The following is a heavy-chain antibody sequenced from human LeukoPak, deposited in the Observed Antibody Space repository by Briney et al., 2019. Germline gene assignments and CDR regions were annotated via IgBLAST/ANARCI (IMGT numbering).Heavy chain of an antibody. CDR3: ARAVSWPPHP. Sequence: GGSLRLSCAASGFTVSSNYMSWVRQAPGKGLEWVSVIYSGGSTYYANSVKGRFTISRDNSKNTLYLQMNSLRAEDTAVYYCARAVSWPPHPWGQGTLVTVSS. J-gene: IGHJ5*02. CDR2: IYSGGST. V-gene: IGHV3-53*01. D-gene: IGHD2-8*01. CDR1: GFTVSSNY.